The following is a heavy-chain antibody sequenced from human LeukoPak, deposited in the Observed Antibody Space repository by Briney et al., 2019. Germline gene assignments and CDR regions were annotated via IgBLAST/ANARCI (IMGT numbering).Heavy chain of an antibody. V-gene: IGHV3-53*01. J-gene: IGHJ4*02. CDR2: MYVGGRT. Sequence: PGGSLRLSCAASGITVSNNYMSWVRQAPGKGLDWVSVMYVGGRTFYADSVQGRFTISRDNSKNTLYLQMNSLRVEDTAVYYCAKALFNGGNDYWGQGTLVTVSS. CDR1: GITVSNNY. CDR3: AKALFNGGNDY. D-gene: IGHD2-15*01.